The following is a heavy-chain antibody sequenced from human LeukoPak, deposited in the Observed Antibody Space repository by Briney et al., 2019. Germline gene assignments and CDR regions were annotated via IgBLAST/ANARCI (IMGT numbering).Heavy chain of an antibody. D-gene: IGHD2-15*01. J-gene: IGHJ4*02. CDR2: IFGSGGSA. CDR3: GKTTVGYSSGRYPGWPVDY. CDR1: GFTFNSYA. Sequence: GGSLRLSCAASGFTFNSYAMYWVRQAPGKGLEWISGIFGSGGSAHYADSVKGRFTISRDNSKNTVYLQLDSLRVEDTAVYYCGKTTVGYSSGRYPGWPVDYWGQGALVTVSS. V-gene: IGHV3-23*01.